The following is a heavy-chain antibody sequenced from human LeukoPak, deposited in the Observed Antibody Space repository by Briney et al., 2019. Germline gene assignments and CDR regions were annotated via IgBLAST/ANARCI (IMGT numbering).Heavy chain of an antibody. CDR2: ISYDGSNK. J-gene: IGHJ4*02. Sequence: GALRLSCAASGFTFSSYAMHWVRQAPGKGLEWVAVISYDGSNKYYADSVKGRFTISRDNSKNTLYLQMNSLRAEDTAVYYCARDPGGSYTFDYWGQGTLVTVSS. CDR1: GFTFSSYA. D-gene: IGHD1-26*01. CDR3: ARDPGGSYTFDY. V-gene: IGHV3-30-3*01.